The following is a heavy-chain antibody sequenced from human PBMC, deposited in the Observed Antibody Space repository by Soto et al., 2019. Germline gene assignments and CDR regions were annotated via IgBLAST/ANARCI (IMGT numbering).Heavy chain of an antibody. V-gene: IGHV1-18*01. CDR1: GYTFTSYG. Sequence: ASVKVSCKASGYTFTSYGISWVRQAPGQGLEWMGWISAYNGNTNYAQKLQGRVTMTTDTSTSPASMELRSLRSDDTAVYYCARVPYSGYDSEAFDIWGQGTMVTVSS. D-gene: IGHD5-12*01. CDR3: ARVPYSGYDSEAFDI. CDR2: ISAYNGNT. J-gene: IGHJ3*02.